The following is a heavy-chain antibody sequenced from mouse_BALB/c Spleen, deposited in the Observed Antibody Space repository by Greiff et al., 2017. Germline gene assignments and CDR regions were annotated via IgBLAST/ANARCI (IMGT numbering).Heavy chain of an antibody. CDR1: GYSITSDYA. CDR2: ISYSGST. V-gene: IGHV3-2*02. CDR3: AGAKGWYFDV. J-gene: IGHJ1*01. Sequence: QSGPGLVKPSQSLSLTCTVTGYSITSDYAWNWIRQFPGNKLEWMGYISYSGSTSYNPSLKSRISITRDTSKNQFFLQLNSVTTEDTATYYCAGAKGWYFDVWGAGTTVTVSS.